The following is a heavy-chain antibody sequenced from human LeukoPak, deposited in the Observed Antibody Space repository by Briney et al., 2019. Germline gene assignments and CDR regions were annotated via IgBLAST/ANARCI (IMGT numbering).Heavy chain of an antibody. CDR3: ARDGGSGSYYNLDY. CDR2: IIPIFGTA. CDR1: GGTFSSYA. D-gene: IGHD3-10*01. Sequence: GASVKVSCKASGGTFSSYAISWVRQAPGQGLEWMGGIIPIFGTANYAQKFQGRVTITTDESTSTAYMELSSLRSEDTAVYYCARDGGSGSYYNLDYWGQGTLVTVSS. V-gene: IGHV1-69*05. J-gene: IGHJ4*02.